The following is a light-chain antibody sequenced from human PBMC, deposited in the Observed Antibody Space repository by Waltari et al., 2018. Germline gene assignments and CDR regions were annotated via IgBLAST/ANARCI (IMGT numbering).Light chain of an antibody. CDR2: EVS. CDR3: ISYTSSTTWV. J-gene: IGLJ3*02. V-gene: IGLV2-14*01. CDR1: SSDVGGYKF. Sequence: QSALTQPASVSGSPGQSITISCTGTSSDVGGYKFVSWYQQHPGKAPKRMIYEVSNRPPGVSNRFSGSKSGNTASLTISGLQAEDEADYYCISYTSSTTWVFGGGTSLTVL.